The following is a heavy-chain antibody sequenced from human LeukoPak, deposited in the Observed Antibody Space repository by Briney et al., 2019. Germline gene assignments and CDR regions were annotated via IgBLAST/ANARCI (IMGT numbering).Heavy chain of an antibody. D-gene: IGHD4-23*01. CDR1: GFTVSSNY. V-gene: IGHV3-30*18. CDR2: ISYDGSNK. J-gene: IGHJ3*02. Sequence: PGGSLRLSCAASGFTVSSNYMSWVRQAPGKGLEWVAVISYDGSNKYYADSVKGRFTISRDDSKNTLYLQMNSLRAEDTAVYYCAKVVSYGGNSPVGYDAFDIWGQGTMVTVSS. CDR3: AKVVSYGGNSPVGYDAFDI.